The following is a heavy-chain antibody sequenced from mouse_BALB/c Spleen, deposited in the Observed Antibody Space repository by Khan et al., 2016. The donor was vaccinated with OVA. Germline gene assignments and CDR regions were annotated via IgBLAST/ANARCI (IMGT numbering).Heavy chain of an antibody. CDR1: GYTFTDYA. CDR2: ISTYSGNT. V-gene: IGHV1S137*01. J-gene: IGHJ2*01. Sequence: QVQLKQSGPELVRPGVSVKISCKGSGYTFTDYAMHWVKQSHAKSLVWIGLISTYSGNTNYNQTFKGKATMTVAKSSSTAYMELARLTSEDSAIYYCARPASDGYYDYWGQGTTLTVSS. D-gene: IGHD2-3*01. CDR3: ARPASDGYYDY.